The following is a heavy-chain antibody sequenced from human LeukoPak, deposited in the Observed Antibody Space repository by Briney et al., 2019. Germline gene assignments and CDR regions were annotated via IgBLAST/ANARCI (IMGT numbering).Heavy chain of an antibody. J-gene: IGHJ4*02. CDR1: GDSISSSNW. V-gene: IGHV4-4*02. Sequence: SETLSLTCTVSGDSISSSNWWSWVRPPPGKGLEWIGEIYHSGRTNYNPSLKSRLTILVEKSKNQFSLKLSSVTAADTAVYYCARGLVIAVAGWGPWELPPAGYDYWGQGTLVTVSS. CDR2: IYHSGRT. D-gene: IGHD6-19*01. CDR3: ARGLVIAVAGWGPWELPPAGYDY.